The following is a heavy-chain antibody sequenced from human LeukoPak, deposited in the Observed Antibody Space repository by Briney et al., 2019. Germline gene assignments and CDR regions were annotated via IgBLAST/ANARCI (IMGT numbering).Heavy chain of an antibody. CDR1: GFTSSSYG. CDR3: AKGRGYSYGPGY. D-gene: IGHD5-18*01. Sequence: GGSLRLSCAASGFTSSSYGMHWVRQAPGKGLEWVAFIRYDGSNKYYADSVKGRFTISRDNSKNTLYLQMNSLRAEDTAVYYCAKGRGYSYGPGYWGQGTLVTVSS. J-gene: IGHJ4*02. V-gene: IGHV3-30*02. CDR2: IRYDGSNK.